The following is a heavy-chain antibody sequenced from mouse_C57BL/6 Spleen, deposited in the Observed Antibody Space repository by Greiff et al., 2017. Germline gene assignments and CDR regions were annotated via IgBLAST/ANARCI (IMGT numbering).Heavy chain of an antibody. CDR1: GYTFTSYW. D-gene: IGHD2-3*01. CDR2: IDPSDSDT. V-gene: IGHV1-50*01. J-gene: IGHJ3*01. CDR3: ARTHDGYYVGFAY. Sequence: QVQLQQPGAELVKPGASVKLSCKASGYTFTSYWMQWVKQRPGQGLEWIGEIDPSDSDTNYNQKFKGKATLTVDTSSSTAYMQLSRLTSEDSAVYYCARTHDGYYVGFAYWGQGTLVTVSA.